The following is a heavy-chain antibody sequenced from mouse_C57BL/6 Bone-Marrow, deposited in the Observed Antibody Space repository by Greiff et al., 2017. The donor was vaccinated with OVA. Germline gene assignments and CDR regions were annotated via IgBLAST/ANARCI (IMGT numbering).Heavy chain of an antibody. Sequence: QVHVKQSGPGLVQPSQSLSITCTVSGFSLTSSGVHWVRQSPGKGLEWLGVIWSGGSTDYNAAFISRLSISKDNSKSQVFFKMNSLQADDTAIYYCARNYYGSSNYAMDYWGQGTSVTVSS. D-gene: IGHD1-1*01. J-gene: IGHJ4*01. CDR2: IWSGGST. CDR3: ARNYYGSSNYAMDY. V-gene: IGHV2-2*01. CDR1: GFSLTSSG.